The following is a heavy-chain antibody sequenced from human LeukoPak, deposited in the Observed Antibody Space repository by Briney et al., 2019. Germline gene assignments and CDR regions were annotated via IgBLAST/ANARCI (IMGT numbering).Heavy chain of an antibody. CDR2: IYYSGST. CDR3: ARESFSSWTTSYDAFDI. CDR1: GGSISSYY. J-gene: IGHJ3*02. D-gene: IGHD6-13*01. V-gene: IGHV4-59*01. Sequence: SETLSLTCTVSGGSISSYYWSWIRQPPGKGLEWIGYIYYSGSTNYNPSLKSRVTISVDTSKNQFSLKLSSVTAADTAVYYCARESFSSWTTSYDAFDIWGQGTMVTVSS.